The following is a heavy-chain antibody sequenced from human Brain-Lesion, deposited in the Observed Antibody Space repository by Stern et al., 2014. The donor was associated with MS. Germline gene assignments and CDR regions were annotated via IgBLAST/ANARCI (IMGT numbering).Heavy chain of an antibody. CDR2: IFKSGST. V-gene: IGHV4-61*02. Sequence: QVQLVQSGPGLVKPSQTLSLSCTVSGGSISSGGYYWSWIRQPAGKGLEWIGRIFKSGSTSYNPSPKSRATLLIDTSKNQFSLRLNSMTAADTAVYYCARGRVVPGFQYYATDVWGQGTTVIVSS. CDR1: GGSISSGGYY. CDR3: ARGRVVPGFQYYATDV. D-gene: IGHD2-2*01. J-gene: IGHJ6*02.